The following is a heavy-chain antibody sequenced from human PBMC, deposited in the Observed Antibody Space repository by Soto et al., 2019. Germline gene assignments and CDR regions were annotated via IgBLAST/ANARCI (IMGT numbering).Heavy chain of an antibody. V-gene: IGHV1-24*01. CDR3: ATHRDDYDGYFEN. CDR1: GNTLIELS. J-gene: IGHJ4*02. CDR2: FDPEEGET. Sequence: GASVKVSCKVSGNTLIELSMHWVRQTPEKGLEWMGGFDPEEGETVYAQRFQGRVTMTEDTSTDTGYWELNSLSSQDTAVYYCATHRDDYDGYFENWGQGTLVTAPQ. D-gene: IGHD4-17*01.